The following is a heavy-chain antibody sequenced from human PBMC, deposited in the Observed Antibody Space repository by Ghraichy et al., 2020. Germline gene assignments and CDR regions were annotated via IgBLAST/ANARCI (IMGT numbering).Heavy chain of an antibody. CDR2: ISYDGNNK. J-gene: IGHJ4*02. D-gene: IGHD3-22*01. CDR3: ARSGRSLYHYDSSGHY. V-gene: IGHV3-30-3*01. CDR1: GFTFSSYA. Sequence: GGSLRLSCAASGFTFSSYAMHWVRQAPGKGLEWVAVISYDGNNKYYADSVKGRFTISRDNSKNTLYLQMNSLRAEDTAVYYCARSGRSLYHYDSSGHYWGQGTLVTVSS.